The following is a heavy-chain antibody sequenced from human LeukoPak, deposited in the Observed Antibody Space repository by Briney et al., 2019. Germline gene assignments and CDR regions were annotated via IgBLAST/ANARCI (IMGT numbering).Heavy chain of an antibody. Sequence: PGGSLRLSCAASGFTFSSYSMNWVRQAPGKGLEWVSSISSSSSYIYYADSVKGRFTISRDNAKNSLYLQMNSLRAEDTAVYYCARETTISKLRYFDCPMEYWGQGTLVTVSS. CDR2: ISSSSSYI. CDR1: GFTFSSYS. CDR3: ARETTISKLRYFDCPMEY. D-gene: IGHD3-9*01. V-gene: IGHV3-21*01. J-gene: IGHJ4*02.